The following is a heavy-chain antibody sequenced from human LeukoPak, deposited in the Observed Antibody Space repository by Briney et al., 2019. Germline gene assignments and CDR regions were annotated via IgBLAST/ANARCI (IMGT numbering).Heavy chain of an antibody. Sequence: GASLKTSSKGSGGCFISYWIGWWRQMPRKGLEGMGIIYPGDSDTRYSPSLQGQVTISADKSISTAYLQWSSRKASDTAMYYCARGDSGWYGHYWGQRTLVTVSS. D-gene: IGHD6-19*01. CDR2: IYPGDSDT. V-gene: IGHV5-51*01. CDR3: ARGDSGWYGHY. CDR1: GGCFISYW. J-gene: IGHJ4*02.